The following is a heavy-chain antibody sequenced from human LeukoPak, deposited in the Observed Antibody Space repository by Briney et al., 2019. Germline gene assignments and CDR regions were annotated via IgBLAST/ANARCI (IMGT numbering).Heavy chain of an antibody. CDR2: IYRCGTT. CDR1: GFNVSSNY. Sequence: GGSLRLSCAASGFNVSSNYRSWGRQAPGKGLEWVSVIYRCGTTYYAESVTGRFTITRDNSKNTLYLQMNSLRGEDTAVYYCAKEEWLRSPPGYWGQGTLVTVSS. D-gene: IGHD5-12*01. J-gene: IGHJ4*02. CDR3: AKEEWLRSPPGY. V-gene: IGHV3-53*01.